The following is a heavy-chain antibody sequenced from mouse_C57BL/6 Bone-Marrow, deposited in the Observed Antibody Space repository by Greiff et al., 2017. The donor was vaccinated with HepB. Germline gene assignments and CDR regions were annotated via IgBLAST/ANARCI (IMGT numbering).Heavy chain of an antibody. Sequence: QVQLQQPGAELVKPGASVKLSCKASGYTFTSYWMQWVKQRPGQGLEWIGEIDPSDSYTNYNQKFKGKATLTVDTSSSTAYMQLSSLTSEDSAVYYCYYGSSYYWGQGTLSQSPQ. V-gene: IGHV1-50*01. CDR2: IDPSDSYT. CDR3: YYGSSYY. D-gene: IGHD1-1*01. CDR1: GYTFTSYW. J-gene: IGHJ2*01.